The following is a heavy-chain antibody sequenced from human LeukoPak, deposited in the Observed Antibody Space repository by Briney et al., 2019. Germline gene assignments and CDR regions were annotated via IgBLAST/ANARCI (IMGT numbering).Heavy chain of an antibody. CDR1: GYSFTSYD. Sequence: ASVKVSCKASGYSFTSYDINWVQQATGQGPEWMGWMNPNSGNRGCAQKFQGRVTMTRNNSISTAYTELSSLSSEDTAVYYCARVTHYYYGMDVWGQGTTVIVSS. CDR2: MNPNSGNR. CDR3: ARVTHYYYGMDV. V-gene: IGHV1-8*01. D-gene: IGHD1-14*01. J-gene: IGHJ6*02.